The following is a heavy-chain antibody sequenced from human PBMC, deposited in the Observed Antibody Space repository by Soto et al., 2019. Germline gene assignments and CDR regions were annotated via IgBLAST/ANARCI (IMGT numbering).Heavy chain of an antibody. D-gene: IGHD2-15*01. V-gene: IGHV3-23*01. Sequence: PGGSLRLSCAASGFTFSSYAMGWVRQGPGKGLEWVAVVSIGGSTHYADSVRGRFTISRDNSKNTLSLQMNSLTAEDTAVYFCAKSRGAGGHFDYSGQGALVTVYS. CDR2: VSIGGST. CDR1: GFTFSSYA. J-gene: IGHJ4*02. CDR3: AKSRGAGGHFDY.